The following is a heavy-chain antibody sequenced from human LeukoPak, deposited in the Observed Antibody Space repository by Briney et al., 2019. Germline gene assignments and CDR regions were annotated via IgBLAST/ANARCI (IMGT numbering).Heavy chain of an antibody. CDR1: GVTFSGYY. CDR3: ASIGDGSPDAFDI. J-gene: IGHJ3*02. D-gene: IGHD5-24*01. CDR2: INHSGST. Sequence: AETLTLSCAASGVTFSGYYLSWIRQAPGKGLEWIAEINHSGSTKYNPSIKSRVTMSGQNSKNKFYMKLNSVTDAETAVFYCASIGDGSPDAFDIWGQGTMVTVSS. V-gene: IGHV4-34*01.